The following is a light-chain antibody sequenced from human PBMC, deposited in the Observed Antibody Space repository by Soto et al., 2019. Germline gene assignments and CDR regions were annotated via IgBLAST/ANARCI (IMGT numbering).Light chain of an antibody. CDR2: AAS. Sequence: DIQLTQSPSFMSASVGDRVTITCRASQGISSYLAWYQQKSGQAPKLLIYAASNLQSGVPSRFSGSGSETEFTLTISSLQPDDFATYYCQQLNSYPITFGPGTKVDI. J-gene: IGKJ3*01. CDR1: QGISSY. CDR3: QQLNSYPIT. V-gene: IGKV1-9*01.